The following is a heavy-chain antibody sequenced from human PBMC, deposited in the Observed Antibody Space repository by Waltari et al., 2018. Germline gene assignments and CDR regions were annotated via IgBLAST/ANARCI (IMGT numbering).Heavy chain of an antibody. J-gene: IGHJ4*02. Sequence: QVQLQESGPTLVKSSQTLSLTCSVPGGSVNSGGYYWSWVRQRPGRGLEWIGHIYYSGNTIYNPSLESRLTISVDTSKNEFSLRLSSLTAADTAVYYCARASDGSYPFDTWGQGTLVTVSS. CDR3: ARASDGSYPFDT. D-gene: IGHD1-26*01. CDR1: GGSVNSGGYY. V-gene: IGHV4-31*03. CDR2: IYYSGNT.